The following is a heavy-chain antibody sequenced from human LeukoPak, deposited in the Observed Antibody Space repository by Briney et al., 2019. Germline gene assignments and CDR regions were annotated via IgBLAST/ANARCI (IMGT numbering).Heavy chain of an antibody. CDR2: ISYVGSNK. CDR3: ARDNPFDY. J-gene: IGHJ4*02. CDR1: GFTFSSYA. D-gene: IGHD1-14*01. V-gene: IGHV3-30-3*01. Sequence: GGSLRLSCAASGFTFSSYAMHWVRQAPGKGLEWVAVISYVGSNKYYADSVKGRFTISRDNSKNTLYLQMNSLRAEDTAVYYCARDNPFDYWGQGTLVTVS.